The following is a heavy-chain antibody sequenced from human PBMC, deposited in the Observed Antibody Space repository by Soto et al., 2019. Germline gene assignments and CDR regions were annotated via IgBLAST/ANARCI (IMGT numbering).Heavy chain of an antibody. V-gene: IGHV4-59*01. J-gene: IGHJ4*02. CDR1: GGSISSYY. CDR3: ARDSTPDYYDSSGYLHFDY. D-gene: IGHD3-22*01. CDR2: IYYSGST. Sequence: SETLSLTCTVSGGSISSYYWSWIRQPPGKGLEWIGYIYYSGSTNYNPSLKSRVTISVDTSKNQFSLKLSSVTAADAAVYYCARDSTPDYYDSSGYLHFDYWGQGTLVTVSS.